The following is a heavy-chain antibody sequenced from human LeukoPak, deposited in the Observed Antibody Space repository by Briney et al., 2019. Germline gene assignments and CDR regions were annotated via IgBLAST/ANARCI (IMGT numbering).Heavy chain of an antibody. D-gene: IGHD2-15*01. Sequence: PSETLSLTCTVSGGSISSYYWSWIRQPAGKGLEWIGRIYTSGSTNYNPSLKSRVTMSVDTSKNQFSLKPSSVTAADTAVYYCARGAFYCSGGSCFDYWGQGTLVTVSS. CDR3: ARGAFYCSGGSCFDY. CDR2: IYTSGST. J-gene: IGHJ4*02. V-gene: IGHV4-4*07. CDR1: GGSISSYY.